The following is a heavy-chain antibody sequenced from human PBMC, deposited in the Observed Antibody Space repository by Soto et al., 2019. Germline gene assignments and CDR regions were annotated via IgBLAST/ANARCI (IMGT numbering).Heavy chain of an antibody. CDR2: ISWNSGSI. CDR1: GFTFDDYA. D-gene: IGHD3-3*01. Sequence: VQLVESGGGLVQPGRSLRLSCAASGFTFDDYAMHWVRQAPGKGLEGVSGISWNSGSIGYADSVKGRFTISRDNAKNSLYLQMNSLRAEDTALYYCAKAGAPNYDFWSGYHFDYWGQGTLVTVSS. J-gene: IGHJ4*02. V-gene: IGHV3-9*01. CDR3: AKAGAPNYDFWSGYHFDY.